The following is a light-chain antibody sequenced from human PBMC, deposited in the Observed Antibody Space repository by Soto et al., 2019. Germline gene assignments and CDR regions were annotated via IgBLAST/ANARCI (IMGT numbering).Light chain of an antibody. V-gene: IGKV1-33*01. CDR2: DAS. Sequence: DIRMTQSPSSLSSSVGDRVTITCQASQDISNYLNWYQQKPGKAPKVLIYDASNLGTGVPSRFSGSGSGTDFTFSISSLQPEDVETYYCQQYDGLHTFGQGTRMEIK. CDR1: QDISNY. J-gene: IGKJ5*01. CDR3: QQYDGLHT.